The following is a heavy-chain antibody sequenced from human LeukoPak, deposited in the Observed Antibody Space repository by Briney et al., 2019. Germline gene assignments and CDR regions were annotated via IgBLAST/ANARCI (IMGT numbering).Heavy chain of an antibody. Sequence: GESLRLSCAASGFTFSSYWMSWVRQAPGKGLEWVASIKQDGSEKYYVDSVKGRFTISRDNAKNSLYLQMNSLRAEDTAVYYCARHPTVTRYYFDYWGQGTLVTVSS. CDR1: GFTFSSYW. V-gene: IGHV3-7*01. D-gene: IGHD4-17*01. J-gene: IGHJ4*02. CDR3: ARHPTVTRYYFDY. CDR2: IKQDGSEK.